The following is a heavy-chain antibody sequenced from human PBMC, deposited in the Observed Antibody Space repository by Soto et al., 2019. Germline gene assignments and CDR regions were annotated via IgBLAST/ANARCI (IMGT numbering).Heavy chain of an antibody. CDR2: IHYRGST. D-gene: IGHD3-22*01. CDR1: GDSINDYY. CDR3: ARTMNSYGFLDI. V-gene: IGHV4-59*01. J-gene: IGHJ3*02. Sequence: QVQLRESGPGLVQPSETLSLTCAVSGDSINDYYWNWIRQPPGKGLEWIGYIHYRGSTFYDPSLKSRVTISLDTSKTQFSLRLSSVTAADTAVYYCARTMNSYGFLDIWGQGTLVTVSS.